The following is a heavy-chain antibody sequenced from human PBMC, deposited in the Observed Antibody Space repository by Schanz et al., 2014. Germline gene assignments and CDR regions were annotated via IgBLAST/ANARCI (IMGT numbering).Heavy chain of an antibody. Sequence: EVQLVESGGGLVQPGGSLRLSCEASGFTFSNYNMNWVRQAPGKGLEWVSYISRSSSTIYYTDSVKGRFTISRDNAKNSVFLQMNGLRADDTAVYYCARDKGGYYPFDYWGRGTLVTVSS. CDR2: ISRSSSTI. CDR1: GFTFSNYN. D-gene: IGHD3-3*01. J-gene: IGHJ4*02. V-gene: IGHV3-48*01. CDR3: ARDKGGYYPFDY.